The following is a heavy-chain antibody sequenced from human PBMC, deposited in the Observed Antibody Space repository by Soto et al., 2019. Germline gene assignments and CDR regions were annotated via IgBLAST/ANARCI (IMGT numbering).Heavy chain of an antibody. CDR1: GYSFTSYA. J-gene: IGHJ4*02. Sequence: GASVKASCKASGYSFTSYAMYWVRQAPGQRLEWMGWINAGNGNTKYSQKFQGRVTITRDTSTSTAYMELRSLRSDDTAVYYCARQGIAAAPLQHFDYWGQGTLVTVS. V-gene: IGHV1-3*01. CDR2: INAGNGNT. D-gene: IGHD6-13*01. CDR3: ARQGIAAAPLQHFDY.